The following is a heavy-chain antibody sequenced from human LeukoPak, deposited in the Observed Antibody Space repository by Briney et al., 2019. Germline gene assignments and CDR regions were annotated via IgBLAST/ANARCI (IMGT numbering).Heavy chain of an antibody. Sequence: SETLSLTCTVSGGSISSSSYYWGWIRQPPGKGLEWIGSIYYSGSTYCNPSLMSRVTISVDTSKNQFSLKLSSVTAADTAVYYCARDYAVRGAQGAFDIWGQGTMVTVSS. CDR1: GGSISSSSYY. J-gene: IGHJ3*02. V-gene: IGHV4-39*01. CDR3: ARDYAVRGAQGAFDI. CDR2: IYYSGST. D-gene: IGHD3-10*01.